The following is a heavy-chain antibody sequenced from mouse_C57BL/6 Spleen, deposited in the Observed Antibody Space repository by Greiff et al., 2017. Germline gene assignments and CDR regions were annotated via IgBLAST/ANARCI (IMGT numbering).Heavy chain of an antibody. Sequence: EVQLVESGGGLVQPGGSLKLSCAASGFTFSDYYMYWVRQTPEKRLEWVAYISNGGGSTYYPNTVKGRFTLSRDNAKNTLYLQMSRLKSEDTAMYYCARHYYGSSYVGEYFDVWGTGTTVTVSS. CDR3: ARHYYGSSYVGEYFDV. V-gene: IGHV5-12*01. CDR1: GFTFSDYY. J-gene: IGHJ1*03. CDR2: ISNGGGST. D-gene: IGHD1-1*01.